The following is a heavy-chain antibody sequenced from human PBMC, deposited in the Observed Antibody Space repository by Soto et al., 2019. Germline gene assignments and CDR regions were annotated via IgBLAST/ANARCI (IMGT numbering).Heavy chain of an antibody. D-gene: IGHD2-21*02. CDR1: GGTFSSYA. J-gene: IGHJ3*02. CDR3: AKVNRLAYCGGDCYSGAFDI. CDR2: IIPIFGTA. V-gene: IGHV1-69*01. Sequence: QVQLVQSGAEVKKPGSSVKVSCKASGGTFSSYAISWVRQAPGQGLEWMGGIIPIFGTANYAQKFQGRVTIPADESTSTAYMELSSLRSEDTAVYYCAKVNRLAYCGGDCYSGAFDIWGQGTMVTVSS.